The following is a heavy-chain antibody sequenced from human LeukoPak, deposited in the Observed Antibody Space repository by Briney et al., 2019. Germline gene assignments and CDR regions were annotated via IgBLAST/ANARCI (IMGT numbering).Heavy chain of an antibody. CDR1: GYTFTSYG. D-gene: IGHD6-19*01. V-gene: IGHV1-18*01. CDR3: ARSPPVTSGWSIFDF. CDR2: ISAYNGNT. Sequence: ASVKVSCKASGYTFTSYGISWVRQAPGQGLEWMGWISAYNGNTNYAQKLQGRVTMTTDTSTSTAYMELRSLRSDDTAVYYCARSPPVTSGWSIFDFWGQGTLVTVSS. J-gene: IGHJ4*02.